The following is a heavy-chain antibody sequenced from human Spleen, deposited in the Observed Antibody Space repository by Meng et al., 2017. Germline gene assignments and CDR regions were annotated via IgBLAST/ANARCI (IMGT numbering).Heavy chain of an antibody. V-gene: IGHV1-2*06. CDR2: INPNSGGT. J-gene: IGHJ6*02. D-gene: IGHD1-1*01. CDR3: ARDSATWTTYDMDV. CDR1: GYTFTGYY. Sequence: ASVKVSCKASGYTFTGYYMHWVRQAPGQGLEWMGRINPNSGGTNYAQEFQGRVTMTRDTSTVYMELSRLGADDTAMYYCARDSATWTTYDMDVWGQGTTVTVSS.